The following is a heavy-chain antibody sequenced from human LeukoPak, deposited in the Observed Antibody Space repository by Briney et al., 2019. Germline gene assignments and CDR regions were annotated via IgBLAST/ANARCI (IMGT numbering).Heavy chain of an antibody. CDR2: LNPKSGGT. CDR3: ARGDLGYYYDRSGPIDY. J-gene: IGHJ4*02. CDR1: GYTFIGYY. Sequence: ASVKVSCKASGYTFIGYYMHWVRQAPGQGLEWMGWLNPKSGGTIYAQQFQGRVTMTRDTSISTAYMELSSLRSDDTAVYYCARGDLGYYYDRSGPIDYWGQGNLVTVSS. V-gene: IGHV1-2*02. D-gene: IGHD3-22*01.